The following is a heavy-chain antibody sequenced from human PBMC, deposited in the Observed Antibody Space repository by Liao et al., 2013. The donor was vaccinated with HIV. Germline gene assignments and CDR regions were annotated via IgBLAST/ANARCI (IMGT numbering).Heavy chain of an antibody. Sequence: QVQLQESGPGLVKPSETLSLTCTVSGGSISSHYWSWIRQPAGKGLEWIGRIYTNGSTNYNPSLKSRVAISVDTSKNQFSLKLTPVTAADTAVYYCARITVIAAADSWGQGTLVTVSS. V-gene: IGHV4-4*07. CDR3: ARITVIAAADS. CDR1: GGSISSHY. J-gene: IGHJ5*01. D-gene: IGHD6-13*01. CDR2: IYTNGST.